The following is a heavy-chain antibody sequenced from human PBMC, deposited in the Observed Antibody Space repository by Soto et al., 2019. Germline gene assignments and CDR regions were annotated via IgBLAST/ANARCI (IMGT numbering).Heavy chain of an antibody. J-gene: IGHJ6*02. Sequence: SVKVSCKASGGTFSSYAISWVRQAPGQGLEWMGGIIPIFGTANYAQKFQGRVTITADESTSTAYMELSSLRSEDTAVYYCVSPLKLNLYYYYGMDVWGQGTTVTVSS. CDR2: IIPIFGTA. CDR1: GGTFSSYA. CDR3: VSPLKLNLYYYYGMDV. D-gene: IGHD1-1*01. V-gene: IGHV1-69*13.